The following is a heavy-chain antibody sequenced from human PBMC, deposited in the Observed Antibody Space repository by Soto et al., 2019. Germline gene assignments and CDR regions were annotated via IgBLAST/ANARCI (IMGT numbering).Heavy chain of an antibody. CDR1: GYTFTSYA. D-gene: IGHD2-2*01. V-gene: IGHV1-3*01. CDR3: ARDEYCSSTSCYAGNWFDP. CDR2: INAGNGNT. Sequence: ASVKVSCKASGYTFTSYAMHWVRQAPGQRLEWMGWINAGNGNTKYSQKFQGRVTITRDTSASTAYMELSSLRSEDTAVYYCARDEYCSSTSCYAGNWFDPWGQGTLVTVSS. J-gene: IGHJ5*02.